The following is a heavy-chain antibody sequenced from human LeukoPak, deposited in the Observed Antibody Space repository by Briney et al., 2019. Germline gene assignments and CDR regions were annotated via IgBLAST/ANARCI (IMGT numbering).Heavy chain of an antibody. V-gene: IGHV3-13*04. CDR1: GFTFSSYG. Sequence: GGSLRLSCAASGFTFSSYGMHWVRQVAGKGLEWVSGIGTAGDTYYAGSVKGRFTISRENTKNSLYLQMNSLRVGDTAVYYCGRGISGAFDICDQGTMVTVSS. J-gene: IGHJ3*02. CDR3: GRGISGAFDI. CDR2: IGTAGDT. D-gene: IGHD3-10*01.